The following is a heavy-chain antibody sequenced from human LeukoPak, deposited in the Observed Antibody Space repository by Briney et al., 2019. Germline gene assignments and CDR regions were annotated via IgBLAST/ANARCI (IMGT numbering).Heavy chain of an antibody. Sequence: SETLSLTCTVSGGSISSYYWSWIRQPPGKGLEWIGYIYYSGSTNYNPSLKSRVTISVDTSKNQFSLKLSSVTAADTAVYYCARQTSHGAYMYYHDYWGQGTLVTVSS. CDR1: GGSISSYY. CDR2: IYYSGST. V-gene: IGHV4-59*08. D-gene: IGHD5-18*01. CDR3: ARQTSHGAYMYYHDY. J-gene: IGHJ4*02.